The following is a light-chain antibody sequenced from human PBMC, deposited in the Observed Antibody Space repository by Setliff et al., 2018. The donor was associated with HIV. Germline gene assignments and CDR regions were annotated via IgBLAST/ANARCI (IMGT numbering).Light chain of an antibody. J-gene: IGLJ3*02. V-gene: IGLV6-57*03. CDR3: QSHDADIRGV. Sequence: NFILTQPHSVSESPGKTVTISCTRSSGSIGSDFVQWFQQRPGSAPTTLIYENKERPSGVPDRFSGSIDTSSNSASLTISGLKTEDEADYYCQSHDADIRGVFGGGTKGTVL. CDR2: ENK. CDR1: SGSIGSDF.